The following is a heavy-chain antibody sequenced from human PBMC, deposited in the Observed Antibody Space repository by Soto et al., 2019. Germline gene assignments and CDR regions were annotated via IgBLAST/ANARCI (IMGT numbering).Heavy chain of an antibody. V-gene: IGHV1-69*06. CDR3: AREGMSGPSYYYYYGMDV. CDR1: GGTFSSYA. Sequence: ASVKVSCKASGGTFSSYAISWVRQAPGQGLEWMGGIIPIFGTANYAQKFQGRVTITADKSTSTAYMELSSLRSEDTAVYYCAREGMSGPSYYYYYGMDVWGQGTTVTVSS. D-gene: IGHD3-3*01. J-gene: IGHJ6*02. CDR2: IIPIFGTA.